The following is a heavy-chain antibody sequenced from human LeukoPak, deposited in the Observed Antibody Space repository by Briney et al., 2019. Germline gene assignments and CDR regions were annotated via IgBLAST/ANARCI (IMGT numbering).Heavy chain of an antibody. J-gene: IGHJ4*02. V-gene: IGHV3-74*01. D-gene: IGHD5-24*01. CDR1: GFTFSTYW. CDR3: ARSNRNNYGNFDY. CDR2: INTDGGST. Sequence: GGSLRLSCAASGFTFSTYWMHWVRQAPGKGLVWVSRINTDGGSTNYADSVKGRFTISRDNAKNTLYLQMNSLRAEDTAVYYCARSNRNNYGNFDYWGQGTLVTVSS.